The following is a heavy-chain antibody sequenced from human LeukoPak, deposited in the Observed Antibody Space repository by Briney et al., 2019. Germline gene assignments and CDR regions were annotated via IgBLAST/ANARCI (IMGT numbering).Heavy chain of an antibody. D-gene: IGHD3-10*01. CDR3: AKDLGALLSRDAFDI. V-gene: IGHV3-23*01. CDR1: GFTFSSYA. Sequence: QTGGSLTLSCAASGFTFSSYAMSWVRQAPGKGLEWVSAISGSGGSTYYADSVKGRFTISRDNSKNTLYLQMNSLRAEDTAVYYCAKDLGALLSRDAFDIWGQGTMVTVSS. CDR2: ISGSGGST. J-gene: IGHJ3*02.